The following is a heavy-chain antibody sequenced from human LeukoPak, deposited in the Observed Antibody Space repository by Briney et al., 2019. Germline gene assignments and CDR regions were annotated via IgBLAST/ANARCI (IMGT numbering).Heavy chain of an antibody. D-gene: IGHD4-17*01. V-gene: IGHV3-11*04. Sequence: GGSLRLSCAASRFTFSDYYMGWIRQAPGKGLEWVSYISSRGSTIYYADSVKGRFTISRDNAKNSLYLQMNSLRAEDTAVYYCARESDGDYVDYWGQGTLVTVSS. J-gene: IGHJ4*02. CDR2: ISSRGSTI. CDR1: RFTFSDYY. CDR3: ARESDGDYVDY.